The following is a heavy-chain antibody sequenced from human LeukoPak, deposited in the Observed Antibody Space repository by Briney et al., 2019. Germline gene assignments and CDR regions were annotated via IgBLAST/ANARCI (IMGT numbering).Heavy chain of an antibody. D-gene: IGHD3-22*01. CDR2: IYTSGST. CDR1: CYSISSDYY. Sequence: SETLSLTCAVSCYSISSDYYWSWIRQPAGKVLEWIGRIYTSGSTNYNPSLKSRVTISVDTSKNQFSLKLSSVTAAVTAVYYCARENYYDSSGYLNFDYWGQGTLVTVSS. J-gene: IGHJ4*02. CDR3: ARENYYDSSGYLNFDY. V-gene: IGHV4-61*02.